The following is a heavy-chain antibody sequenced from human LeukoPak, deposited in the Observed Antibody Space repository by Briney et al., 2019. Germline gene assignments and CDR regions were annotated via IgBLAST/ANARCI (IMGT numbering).Heavy chain of an antibody. CDR3: NAGLEY. CDR2: IGRGSSPI. V-gene: IGHV3-48*03. Sequence: PGRTLRPSCVASGINFRIYEMNWVRQAPGKGQEWVSHIGRGSSPISYTDSVQGRFTISRDNAKQSLDLQMNKLRAQNTPLYNCNAGLEYWGQGTLVTVSS. J-gene: IGHJ4*02. CDR1: GINFRIYE. D-gene: IGHD3-3*01.